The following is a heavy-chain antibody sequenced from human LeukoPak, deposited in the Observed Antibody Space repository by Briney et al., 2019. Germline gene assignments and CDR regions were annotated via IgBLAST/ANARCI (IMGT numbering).Heavy chain of an antibody. CDR2: INPNSGGT. J-gene: IGHJ6*02. Sequence: ASVKVSCKASGYTFTGYYMHWVRQAPGQGLEWMGWINPNSGGTNYAQKFQGRVAMTRDTSISTAYMELSRLRSDDTAVYYCARVGDYWSGSYYYYGMDVWGQGTTVTVSS. D-gene: IGHD2/OR15-2a*01. V-gene: IGHV1-2*02. CDR3: ARVGDYWSGSYYYYGMDV. CDR1: GYTFTGYY.